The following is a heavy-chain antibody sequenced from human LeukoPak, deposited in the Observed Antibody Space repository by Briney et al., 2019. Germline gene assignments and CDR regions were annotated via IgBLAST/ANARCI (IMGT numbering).Heavy chain of an antibody. CDR3: ARESTEERPGC. CDR2: MNQDGSDK. D-gene: IGHD1-1*01. J-gene: IGHJ1*01. Sequence: RVSLRLSCTASRFTLNSYCMSWVRQAPGKGLEWVANMNQDGSDKNYVDSVKGRFTISRDNAKNSLYLQMNSLRAEDTGVYYCARESTEERPGCWGQGTLVTASS. CDR1: RFTLNSYC. V-gene: IGHV3-7*01.